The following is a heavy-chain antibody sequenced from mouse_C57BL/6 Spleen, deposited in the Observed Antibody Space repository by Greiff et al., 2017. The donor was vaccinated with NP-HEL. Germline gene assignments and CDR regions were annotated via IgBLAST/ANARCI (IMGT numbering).Heavy chain of an antibody. J-gene: IGHJ2*01. CDR3: ARMARK. V-gene: IGHV14-3*02. CDR1: GIHIKDTY. CDR2: IDPPNGNT. Sequence: VQLQQSGAELVKSWATAKLSGTASGIHIKDTYMHLLKQWPEKGMALTGSIDPPNGNTKYDSEFQGKATITAETSPNTGYLQLSSLTSEDTAVYYCARMARKWGQGTTLSVSS.